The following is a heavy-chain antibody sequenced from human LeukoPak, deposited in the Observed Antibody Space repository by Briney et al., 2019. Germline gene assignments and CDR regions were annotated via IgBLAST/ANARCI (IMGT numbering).Heavy chain of an antibody. J-gene: IGHJ4*02. CDR1: GGSISATNW. V-gene: IGHV4-4*02. CDR3: ANIAAAGPGTPFFDY. D-gene: IGHD6-13*01. Sequence: SETLSLTCAVSGGSISATNWWSWVRQPPGKGLEWIGDIYHSGSTNYNPSLKSRVTISVDKSNNQFSLRLNSVTAADTAVYYCANIAAAGPGTPFFDYWGQGTLVTASS. CDR2: IYHSGST.